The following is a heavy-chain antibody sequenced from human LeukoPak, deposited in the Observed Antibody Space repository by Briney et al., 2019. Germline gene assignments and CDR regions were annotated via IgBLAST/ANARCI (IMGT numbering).Heavy chain of an antibody. CDR1: GYTFTIYA. D-gene: IGHD2-2*01. V-gene: IGHV1-3*02. Sequence: ASVTVSFTASGYTFTIYAMHWVRQAPGQRLEWMGWSNAGNGNTKYSQEFQGRVTITRDTSASTAYMELSRLRSDDTAVYYCASKNGSTIRGYYYYYMDVWGKGTTVTGSS. CDR2: SNAGNGNT. CDR3: ASKNGSTIRGYYYYYMDV. J-gene: IGHJ6*03.